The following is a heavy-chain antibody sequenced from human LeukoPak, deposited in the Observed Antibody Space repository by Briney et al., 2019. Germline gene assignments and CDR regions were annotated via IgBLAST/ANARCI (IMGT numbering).Heavy chain of an antibody. CDR2: IYYSGTA. V-gene: IGHV4-59*01. D-gene: IGHD4-23*01. Sequence: SETLSLTCTLSGGPISNYQWSWIRQPPGKGLEWIGNIYYSGTANYNPSLKSRVIISVDTSKNQFSLKLSPVTAADTAVYYCAGVGVDDSGNIIKYFFDYWGQGTLVTVSS. CDR3: AGVGVDDSGNIIKYFFDY. J-gene: IGHJ4*02. CDR1: GGPISNYQ.